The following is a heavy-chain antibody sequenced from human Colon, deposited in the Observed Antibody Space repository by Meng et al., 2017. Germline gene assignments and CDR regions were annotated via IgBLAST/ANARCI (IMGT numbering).Heavy chain of an antibody. J-gene: IGHJ4*02. D-gene: IGHD3-22*01. Sequence: GESLKISCTASGFTFGDYAMSWFRQAPGKGLEWIGFIRSKVHRVTTEYAASAKGRFTISRDDSKGIAYLQMNNLNIEDTAVYYCSRGDYYDSSGYWYCGYWGQGKLVNGAS. V-gene: IGHV3-49*03. CDR1: GFTFGDYA. CDR3: SRGDYYDSSGYWYCGY. CDR2: IRSKVHRVTT.